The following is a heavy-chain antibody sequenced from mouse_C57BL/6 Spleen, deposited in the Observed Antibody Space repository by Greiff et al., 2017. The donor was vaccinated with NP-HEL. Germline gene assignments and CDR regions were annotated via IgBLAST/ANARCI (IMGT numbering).Heavy chain of an antibody. CDR2: ISSGGSYT. V-gene: IGHV5-6*01. Sequence: EVQGVESGGDLVKPGGSLKLSCAASGFTFSSYGMSWVRQTPDKRLEWVATISSGGSYTYYPDSVKGRFTISRDNAKNTLYLQMSSLKSEDTAMYYCARAYYSNYEGAYWGQGTLVTVSA. D-gene: IGHD2-5*01. J-gene: IGHJ3*01. CDR3: ARAYYSNYEGAY. CDR1: GFTFSSYG.